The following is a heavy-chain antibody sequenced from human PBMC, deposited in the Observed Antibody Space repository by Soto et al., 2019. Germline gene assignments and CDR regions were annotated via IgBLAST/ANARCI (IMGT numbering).Heavy chain of an antibody. V-gene: IGHV4-34*01. CDR2: INHSGST. CDR3: ARTSRFDC. J-gene: IGHJ4*02. Sequence: QVQLQQWGAGLLKPSETLSLTCAVYCGSFSRYYWSWIRQPPGKGLEWIGEINHSGSTNYNPSLKSRVTMTVDTSKNQFSLKLSSVTAADTAVYSCARTSRFDCWGQGTLVTVSS. D-gene: IGHD6-6*01. CDR1: CGSFSRYY.